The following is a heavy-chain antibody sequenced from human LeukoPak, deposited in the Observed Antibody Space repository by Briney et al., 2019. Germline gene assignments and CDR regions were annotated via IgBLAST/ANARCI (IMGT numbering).Heavy chain of an antibody. D-gene: IGHD3-22*01. CDR3: ARHIPMTGVLNVFEI. J-gene: IGHJ3*02. Sequence: KASETLSLTCTVSGGSVSSGSYYWSWIRQPPGTGLEWIGYISYSGSTNYNPSLESRVTISLDTSKNQFSLRLSSVTAADTAVYYCARHIPMTGVLNVFEIWGQGTMVTVSS. CDR2: ISYSGST. V-gene: IGHV4-61*01. CDR1: GGSVSSGSYY.